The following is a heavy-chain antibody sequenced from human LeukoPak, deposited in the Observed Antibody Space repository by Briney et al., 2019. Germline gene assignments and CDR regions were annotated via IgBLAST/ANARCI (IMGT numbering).Heavy chain of an antibody. CDR2: INTKSGRT. CDR1: GYSFTDYY. D-gene: IGHD3-10*01. J-gene: IGHJ5*02. Sequence: ASVKVSCKTSGYSFTDYYIHCVRQAPGQGLEWMGWINTKSGRTSSARKFQGRVTMTRDPSITTVYMDMAWLTSDDTAIYFCARADFIDSGPYLIGPWGQGTLVTVSS. CDR3: ARADFIDSGPYLIGP. V-gene: IGHV1-2*02.